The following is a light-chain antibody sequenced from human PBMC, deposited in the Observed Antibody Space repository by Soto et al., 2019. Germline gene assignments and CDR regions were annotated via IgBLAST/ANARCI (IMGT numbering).Light chain of an antibody. CDR3: QQYNNWPPLT. CDR2: GAS. CDR1: QSVSSN. J-gene: IGKJ4*01. Sequence: EIVMTQSPATLSVSPGERATLSCRASQSVSSNLAWYQQIPGQAPGLLIYGASTRATGIPARFSGSGSGTEFTLTISSLQSEDFAVYYCQQYNNWPPLTFGGGTKVEIK. V-gene: IGKV3-15*01.